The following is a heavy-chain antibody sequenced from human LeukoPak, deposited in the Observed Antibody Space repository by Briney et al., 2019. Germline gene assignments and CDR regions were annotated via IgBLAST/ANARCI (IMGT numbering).Heavy chain of an antibody. Sequence: GGSLRLSCAASGFTFSNFWMHWVRQGPGKGLEWISRLQSDGSGRNSADSVKGRFTASRDNTKNTLYLQMSSLRVEDTAVYYCARGSPGWFDYWGQGTLVTVSS. J-gene: IGHJ5*01. CDR3: ARGSPGWFDY. CDR2: LQSDGSGR. D-gene: IGHD1-26*01. CDR1: GFTFSNFW. V-gene: IGHV3-74*01.